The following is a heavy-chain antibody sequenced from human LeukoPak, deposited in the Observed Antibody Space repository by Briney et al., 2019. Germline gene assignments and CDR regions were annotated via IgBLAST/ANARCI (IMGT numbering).Heavy chain of an antibody. D-gene: IGHD3-22*01. V-gene: IGHV4-34*01. CDR2: INHSGST. J-gene: IGHJ5*02. CDR3: AREGSDSSGYYFQGGHNWFDP. Sequence: PSETLSLTCAVYGGSFSGYYWSWIRQPPGKGLEWIGEINHSGSTNYNPSLKSRVTISVDTSKNQFSLKLSSVTAADTAVYYCAREGSDSSGYYFQGGHNWFDPWGQGTLVTVSS. CDR1: GGSFSGYY.